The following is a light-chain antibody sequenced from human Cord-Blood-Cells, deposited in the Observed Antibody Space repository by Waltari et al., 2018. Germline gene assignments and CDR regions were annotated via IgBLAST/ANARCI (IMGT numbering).Light chain of an antibody. CDR1: SSDVGGYNY. V-gene: IGLV2-14*01. Sequence: QSALTQPASVSGSPGQSITISCTGTSSDVGGYNYVSWYQQHPGKAPKLMIHDVSNRASVVSNRFSGSKSGNTASLSISGLQAEDEADYYCSSYTSSSTLVFGGGTKLTVL. CDR2: DVS. CDR3: SSYTSSSTLV. J-gene: IGLJ3*02.